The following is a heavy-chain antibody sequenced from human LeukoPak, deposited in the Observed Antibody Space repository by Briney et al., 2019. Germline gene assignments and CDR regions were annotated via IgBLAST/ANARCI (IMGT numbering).Heavy chain of an antibody. CDR2: ISAYNGNT. CDR1: GYTFTSYG. Sequence: GASVKVSCKASGYTFTSYGISWVRQAPGQGLEWMGRISAYNGNTNYAQKLQGRVTMTTDTSTSTAYMELRSLRSDDTAVYYCARSRVWGSYRSPFDYWGQGTLVTVSS. V-gene: IGHV1-18*01. CDR3: ARSRVWGSYRSPFDY. J-gene: IGHJ4*02. D-gene: IGHD3-16*02.